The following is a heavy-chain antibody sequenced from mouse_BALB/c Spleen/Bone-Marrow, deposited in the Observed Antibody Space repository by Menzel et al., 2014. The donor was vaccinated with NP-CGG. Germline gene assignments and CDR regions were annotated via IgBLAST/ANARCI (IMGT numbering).Heavy chain of an antibody. Sequence: VQLQQSGAELAKPGASVKMSCKASGYTFTTFWMHWVKQRPGQGLEWIGYINPTTSYTEYSQKFKDKATLTADKSSSTAYMQLSSLTSEDSAVYYCANGNSFAYWGQGTPVTASS. D-gene: IGHD2-1*01. CDR1: GYTFTTFW. V-gene: IGHV1-7*01. CDR3: ANGNSFAY. J-gene: IGHJ3*01. CDR2: INPTTSYT.